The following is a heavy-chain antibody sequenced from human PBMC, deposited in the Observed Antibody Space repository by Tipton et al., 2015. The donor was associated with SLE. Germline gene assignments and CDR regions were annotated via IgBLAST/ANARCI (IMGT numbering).Heavy chain of an antibody. Sequence: GLVKPSETLSLTCTVSGDTISDHYWSWIRQPPGKGLEWIGYISYSGSTNYNPSLKSRVTISVDTSKNQFSLKLSSVTAADTAVYYCARGDSSSWYTVDIWGQGTMVTVSS. CDR2: ISYSGST. CDR1: GDTISDHY. J-gene: IGHJ3*02. CDR3: ARGDSSSWYTVDI. V-gene: IGHV4-59*11. D-gene: IGHD6-13*01.